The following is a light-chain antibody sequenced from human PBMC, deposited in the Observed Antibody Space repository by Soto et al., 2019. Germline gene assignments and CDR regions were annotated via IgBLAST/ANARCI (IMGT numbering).Light chain of an antibody. CDR1: QSVSSN. Sequence: EIVMTQSPATLSVSPGERATLSCRASQSVSSNLAWYQQKPGQAPRLLIYGASTRATGIPARFSGSGSGTNFTFTFSSLQSKDFAVYYCKRYNNWPVTFGQGTKVNIK. V-gene: IGKV3-15*01. CDR2: GAS. J-gene: IGKJ1*01. CDR3: KRYNNWPVT.